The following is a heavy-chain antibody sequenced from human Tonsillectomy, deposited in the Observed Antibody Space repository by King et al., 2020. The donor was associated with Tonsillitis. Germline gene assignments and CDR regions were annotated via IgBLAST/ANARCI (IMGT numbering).Heavy chain of an antibody. V-gene: IGHV3-30-3*01. D-gene: IGHD5-18*01. CDR1: GFTFSSYA. J-gene: IGHJ4*02. CDR2: ISYDGSNK. CDR3: ARADTAMVIPPKGARLDY. Sequence: VQLVESGGGVVQPGRSLRLSCAASGFTFSSYAMHWVRQAPGKGLEWVAVISYDGSNKYYADSVKGRFTISRDNSKNTLYLQMNSLRAEDTAVYYCARADTAMVIPPKGARLDYWGQGTLVTVSS.